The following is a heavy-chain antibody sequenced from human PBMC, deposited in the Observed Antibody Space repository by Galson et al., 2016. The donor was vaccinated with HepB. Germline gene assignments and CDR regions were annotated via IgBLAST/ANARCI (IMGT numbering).Heavy chain of an antibody. CDR2: KWYDGSNK. V-gene: IGHV3-33*01. J-gene: IGHJ6*02. CDR1: GFTFSDFG. Sequence: SLRLSCAASGFTFSDFGMHWVRQAPGKGLEWVALKWYDGSNKHYADSVKGRFTISRDNSKNTLYLQMNSLTAEDTAVYYCARFGGSLGMDVWGQGTTVTVSS. CDR3: ARFGGSLGMDV. D-gene: IGHD2-15*01.